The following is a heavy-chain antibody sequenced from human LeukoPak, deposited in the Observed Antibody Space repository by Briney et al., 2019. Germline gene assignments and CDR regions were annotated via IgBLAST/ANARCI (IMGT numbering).Heavy chain of an antibody. V-gene: IGHV4-39*01. D-gene: IGHD6-19*01. J-gene: IGHJ4*02. CDR1: GGSISSSSYY. CDR2: IYYSGST. Sequence: SETLSLTCTVSGGSISSSSYYWGWIRQPPGKGLEWIGSIYYSGSTYYNPSLKSRVTISVDTSKNQFSLKLSPVTAADTAVYYCASRRKPQQWLVRGTHGDYWGQGTLVTVSS. CDR3: ASRRKPQQWLVRGTHGDY.